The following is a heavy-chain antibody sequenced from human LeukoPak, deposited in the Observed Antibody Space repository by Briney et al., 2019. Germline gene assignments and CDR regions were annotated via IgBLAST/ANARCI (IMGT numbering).Heavy chain of an antibody. CDR3: ARGGGLDV. V-gene: IGHV3-7*03. Sequence: GGSLRLSCAASGFTVSSSYMSWVRQAPGKGLEWVASINHNGNVNYYVDSVKGRFTISRDNAKNSLYLHMSNLRAEDTAVYFCARGGGLDVWGQGATVTVSS. J-gene: IGHJ6*02. D-gene: IGHD1-26*01. CDR1: GFTVSSSY. CDR2: INHNGNVN.